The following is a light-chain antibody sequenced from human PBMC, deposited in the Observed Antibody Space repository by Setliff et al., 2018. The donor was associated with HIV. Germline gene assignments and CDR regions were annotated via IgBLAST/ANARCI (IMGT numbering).Light chain of an antibody. J-gene: IGLJ1*01. CDR2: DVS. CDR3: CSYAGSYTRYV. V-gene: IGLV2-11*01. CDR1: SSDVGGYNY. Sequence: QSALAQPRSVSGSPGQSVTISCTGTSSDVGGYNYVSWYQQHPGKAPKLMIYDVSKRPSGVPDRFSGSKSGNTVSLTISGLQAEDEADYSCCSYAGSYTRYVFGTGTKVTVL.